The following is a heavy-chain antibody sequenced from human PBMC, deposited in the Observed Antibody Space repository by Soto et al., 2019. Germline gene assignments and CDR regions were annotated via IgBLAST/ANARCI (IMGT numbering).Heavy chain of an antibody. Sequence: ASVKVSCKASGGTFSSYAISWVRQAPGQGLEWMGGIIPIFGTANYAQKFQGRVTITADESTSTAYMELSSLRSEDTAVYYCSSGIYYYDSSGYYGREAFDIWGQGTMVTVSS. CDR1: GGTFSSYA. J-gene: IGHJ3*02. CDR2: IIPIFGTA. CDR3: SSGIYYYDSSGYYGREAFDI. D-gene: IGHD3-22*01. V-gene: IGHV1-69*13.